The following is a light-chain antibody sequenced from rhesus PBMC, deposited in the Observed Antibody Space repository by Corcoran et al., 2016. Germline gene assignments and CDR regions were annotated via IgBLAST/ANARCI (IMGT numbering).Light chain of an antibody. CDR3: PHYYNNPP. CDR2: EAS. Sequence: DIQMTQSPSSLSASVGDRVTITCRASRGVTNDLAWYQQKPGETPRLLIYEASSLQRGIPSRVSGSGSGTDFTLTISILQSADFATYYCPHYYNNPPFGGGTKVEIK. V-gene: IGKV1S17*01. J-gene: IGKJ4*01. CDR1: RGVTND.